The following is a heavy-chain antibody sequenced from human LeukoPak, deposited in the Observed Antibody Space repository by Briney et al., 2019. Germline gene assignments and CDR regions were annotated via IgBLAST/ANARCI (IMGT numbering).Heavy chain of an antibody. J-gene: IGHJ4*02. Sequence: ASVEVSCKASGYTFTSYGISWVRQAPGQGLEWMGWISAYNGNTNYAQKLQGRVTMTTDTSTSTAYMELRSLRSDDTAVYYCARDFGGGNSGVLDYWGQGTLVTVSS. CDR1: GYTFTSYG. D-gene: IGHD4-23*01. V-gene: IGHV1-18*01. CDR2: ISAYNGNT. CDR3: ARDFGGGNSGVLDY.